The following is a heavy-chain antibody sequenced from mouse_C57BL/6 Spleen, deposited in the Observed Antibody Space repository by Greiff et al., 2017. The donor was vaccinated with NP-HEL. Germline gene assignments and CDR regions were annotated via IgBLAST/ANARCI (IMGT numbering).Heavy chain of an antibody. D-gene: IGHD2-1*01. CDR1: GYTFTSYG. V-gene: IGHV1-81*01. CDR3: AIYYGNYGDFDY. CDR2: IYPRSGNT. J-gene: IGHJ2*01. Sequence: VQLQQSGAELARPGASVKLSCKASGYTFTSYGISWVKQRPGQGLEWIGEIYPRSGNTYYNEKFKGKATLTADKSSSTAYMELRSLTSEDSAVYFCAIYYGNYGDFDYWGQGTTLTVSS.